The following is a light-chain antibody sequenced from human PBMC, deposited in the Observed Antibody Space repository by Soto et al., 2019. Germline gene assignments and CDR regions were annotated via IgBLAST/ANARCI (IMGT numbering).Light chain of an antibody. CDR1: SSDVGSYNL. V-gene: IGLV2-23*01. CDR3: CSYAGSSTWV. J-gene: IGLJ3*02. Sequence: QSVLTQPASVSGSPGQSITISCTGTSSDVGSYNLVSWYQQHPGKAPKLMICEGSKRPSGVSNRFSGSKSGNTASLTISGLQAEDEADYYCCSYAGSSTWVFGGGTKVTVL. CDR2: EGS.